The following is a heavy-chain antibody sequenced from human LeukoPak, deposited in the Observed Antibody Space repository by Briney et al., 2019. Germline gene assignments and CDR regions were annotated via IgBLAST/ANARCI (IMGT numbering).Heavy chain of an antibody. CDR1: GFTFTKYS. CDR3: ARRESTTMVRGGVDY. V-gene: IGHV3-48*01. D-gene: IGHD3-10*01. CDR2: ISSGSTTI. J-gene: IGHJ4*02. Sequence: GGSLTLSCAASGFTFTKYSMHWVRPTPGKGLEWVSYISSGSTTIYFTDSVKGRFTISRDNDKNSLYLQMNSLRAEDTAVYYCARRESTTMVRGGVDYWGQGTLVTVSS.